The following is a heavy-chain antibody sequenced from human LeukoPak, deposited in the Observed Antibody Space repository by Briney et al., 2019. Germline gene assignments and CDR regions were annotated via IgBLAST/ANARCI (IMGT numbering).Heavy chain of an antibody. Sequence: SETLSLTCTVSGGSISSYYWSWIRQPPGKGLVWIGYIYYSGSTNYNPSLKSRVTISVDTSKNQFSLKLSSVTAADTAVYYCASFGVPAALDYYYMDVWGKGTTVTVSS. V-gene: IGHV4-59*01. J-gene: IGHJ6*03. CDR3: ASFGVPAALDYYYMDV. CDR2: IYYSGST. D-gene: IGHD2-2*01. CDR1: GGSISSYY.